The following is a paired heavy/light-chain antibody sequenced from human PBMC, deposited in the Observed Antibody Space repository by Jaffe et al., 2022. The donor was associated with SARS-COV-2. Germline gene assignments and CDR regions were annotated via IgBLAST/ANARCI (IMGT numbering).Heavy chain of an antibody. J-gene: IGHJ5*02. V-gene: IGHV1-18*01. CDR2: ISAYNGNT. Sequence: QVQLVQSGAEVKKPGASVKVSCKASGYTFTTYGISWVRQAPGQGLEWMGWISAYNGNTNYPQKLQGRVTMTTDTSTSTAYMELRSLRSDDTAVYYCAKMGSSTSVFKSADWFDPWGQGTLVTVSS. D-gene: IGHD2-2*01. CDR1: GYTFTTYG. CDR3: AKMGSSTSVFKSADWFDP.
Light chain of an antibody. CDR1: QSVNSN. CDR2: GAS. Sequence: EIVMTQSPATLSVSPGERATLSCRASQSVNSNLAWYQQKPGQAPRLLIYGASTRATGIPARFSGSGSGTEFILTISSLQSEDFAVYYCQQYNTRDTFGPGTKVDIK. J-gene: IGKJ3*01. CDR3: QQYNTRDT. V-gene: IGKV3-15*01.